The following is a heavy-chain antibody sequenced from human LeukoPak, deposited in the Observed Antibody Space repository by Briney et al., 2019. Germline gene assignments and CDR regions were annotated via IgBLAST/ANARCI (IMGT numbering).Heavy chain of an antibody. CDR1: GFTFSNYG. CDR2: ISDSGAGT. Sequence: SGGSLRLSCAASGFTFSNYGMSWVRQAPGKGLEWVSAISDSGAGTYYADSVKGRFTISRDNSKNTLYLQMNSLRAEDTAVYYCAKDVPYDILTGYLDYWGQGTLVTVSS. D-gene: IGHD3-9*01. J-gene: IGHJ4*02. CDR3: AKDVPYDILTGYLDY. V-gene: IGHV3-23*01.